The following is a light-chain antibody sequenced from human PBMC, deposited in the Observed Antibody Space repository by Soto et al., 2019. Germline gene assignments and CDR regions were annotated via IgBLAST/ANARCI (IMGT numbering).Light chain of an antibody. CDR1: QSLVTN. CDR3: HQYNSVLRT. Sequence: IVMTQSPATLSVSPGDRATLSCRASQSLVTNMAWYQQKPGQAPRLLIYGASIRATGVPARFTGSGSGTEFTLTINSLQSEDFAVYYCHQYNSVLRTFGRGTRVEV. J-gene: IGKJ1*01. V-gene: IGKV3-15*01. CDR2: GAS.